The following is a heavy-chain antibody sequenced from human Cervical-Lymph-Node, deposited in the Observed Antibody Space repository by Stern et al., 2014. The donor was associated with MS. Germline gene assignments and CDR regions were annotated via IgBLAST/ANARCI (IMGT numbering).Heavy chain of an antibody. V-gene: IGHV3-30*04. D-gene: IGHD3-3*01. Sequence: QVQLVQSGGGLVQPGTSLRLSCAASGFTFNTHALYWVRQAPGKAGEWVAVISSDGSDKFYTASVKGRFSISRDNSNNMLFLQMNSLRPDDTAVYSCARTPGHDFWTYFDYWGQGVLVTVSS. CDR3: ARTPGHDFWTYFDY. CDR1: GFTFNTHA. J-gene: IGHJ4*02. CDR2: ISSDGSDK.